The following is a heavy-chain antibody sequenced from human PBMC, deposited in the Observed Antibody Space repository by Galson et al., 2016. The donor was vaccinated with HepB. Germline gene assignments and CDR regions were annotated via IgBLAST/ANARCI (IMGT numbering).Heavy chain of an antibody. V-gene: IGHV3-66*01. J-gene: IGHJ6*02. CDR2: IYSGGST. D-gene: IGHD5-18*01. CDR1: GFTVSSNY. CDR3: ARGGRDTAMDYYYYGMDV. Sequence: SLRLSCAASGFTVSSNYMSWVRQAPGKGLEWVSVIYSGGSTYYADSVKGRFTISRDNAKNTLYLQMNSLRAEETAVYYCARGGRDTAMDYYYYGMDVWGQGTTVTVSS.